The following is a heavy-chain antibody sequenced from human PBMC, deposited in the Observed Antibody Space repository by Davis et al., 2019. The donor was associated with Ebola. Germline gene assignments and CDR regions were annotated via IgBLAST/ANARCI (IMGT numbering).Heavy chain of an antibody. V-gene: IGHV5-51*01. J-gene: IGHJ5*02. CDR3: ATLTYQPLLYPEGFWFDP. CDR1: GYSFTSYW. D-gene: IGHD2-2*02. CDR2: LYPGDSDT. Sequence: GESLKIPCKGSGYSFTSYWIGWVRQMPGEGLEWMGILYPGDSDTRYSPSFQGQVTISADKSISTAYLQWSSLKASDTAMYYCATLTYQPLLYPEGFWFDPWGQGTLVTVSS.